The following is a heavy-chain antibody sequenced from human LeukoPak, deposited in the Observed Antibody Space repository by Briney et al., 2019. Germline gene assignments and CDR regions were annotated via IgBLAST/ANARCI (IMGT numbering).Heavy chain of an antibody. Sequence: SETLSLTCTVSGGSISSYYWSWIRQPPGKGLEWIGYIYYSGSTNYNPSLKSRVTISVDTSKNQFSLKLSSVTAADTAVYYCARTYGSGSAYQWWFDPWGQGTLVTVSS. CDR3: ARTYGSGSAYQWWFDP. D-gene: IGHD3-10*01. CDR2: IYYSGST. V-gene: IGHV4-59*08. J-gene: IGHJ5*02. CDR1: GGSISSYY.